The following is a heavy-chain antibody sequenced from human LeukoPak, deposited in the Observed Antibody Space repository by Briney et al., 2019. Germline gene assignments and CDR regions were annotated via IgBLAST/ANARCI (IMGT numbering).Heavy chain of an antibody. J-gene: IGHJ3*02. CDR1: GYTFTSYD. V-gene: IGHV1-8*03. Sequence: GASVKVSCKASGYTFTSYDINWVRQATGQGLEWMGWMNPNSGNTGYAQKFQGRVTITRNTSISTAYMELSSLRSEDTAVYYCARGSRWLGYAFDIWGQGTMVTVSS. D-gene: IGHD4-23*01. CDR2: MNPNSGNT. CDR3: ARGSRWLGYAFDI.